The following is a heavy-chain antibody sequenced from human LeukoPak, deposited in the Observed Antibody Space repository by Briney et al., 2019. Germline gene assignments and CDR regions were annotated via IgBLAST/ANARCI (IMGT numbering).Heavy chain of an antibody. CDR1: GGTFSSYA. V-gene: IGHV1-69*13. CDR2: IIPIFGTA. Sequence: SVRVSCKASGGTFSSYAISWVRQAPGQGLEWMGGIIPIFGTANYAQKFQGRVTITADESTSTAYMELSSLRSEDTAVYYCARGGYGGNGGDYWGQGTLVTVSS. D-gene: IGHD4-23*01. J-gene: IGHJ4*02. CDR3: ARGGYGGNGGDY.